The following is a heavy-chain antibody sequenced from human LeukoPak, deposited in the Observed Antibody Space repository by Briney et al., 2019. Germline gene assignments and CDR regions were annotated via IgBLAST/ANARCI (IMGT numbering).Heavy chain of an antibody. V-gene: IGHV1-18*01. CDR2: IRAYNGNT. CDR1: GYRFTSYG. CDR3: ARDPDCSSTRCSESPFDY. Sequence: ASVTVSCKAPGYRFTSYGISWVRQAPGQGREWLASIRAYNGNTHYAQKFPGRVIMTTDTSTSTAYMELRSLRSDDTAVYYCARDPDCSSTRCSESPFDYWGQGTLVTVSS. D-gene: IGHD2-2*01. J-gene: IGHJ4*02.